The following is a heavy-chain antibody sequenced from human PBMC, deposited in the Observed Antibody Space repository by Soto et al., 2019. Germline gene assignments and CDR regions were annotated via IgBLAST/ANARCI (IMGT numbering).Heavy chain of an antibody. CDR2: ISGSGGST. V-gene: IGHV3-23*01. D-gene: IGHD6-13*01. CDR1: GFTFSSYA. Sequence: GGSLRLSCAASGFTFSSYAMSWVRQAPGKGLEWVSAISGSGGSTYYADSVKGRFTISRDNSKNTLYLQMNSLRAEDTAVYYCARSGYSSTKRVNWFDPWGQGTLVTVSS. CDR3: ARSGYSSTKRVNWFDP. J-gene: IGHJ5*02.